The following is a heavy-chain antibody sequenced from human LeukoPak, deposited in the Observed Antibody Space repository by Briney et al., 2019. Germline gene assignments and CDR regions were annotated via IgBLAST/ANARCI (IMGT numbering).Heavy chain of an antibody. Sequence: PGGSLRLSCAASGFTVSSNYMSWVRQAPGKGLEWVSSISSSSSYIYYADSVKGRFTISRDNAKNSLYLQMNSLRAEDTAVYYCARGQSMIVVVSDAFDIWGQGTMVTVSS. D-gene: IGHD3-22*01. CDR2: ISSSSSYI. CDR3: ARGQSMIVVVSDAFDI. CDR1: GFTVSSNY. J-gene: IGHJ3*02. V-gene: IGHV3-21*01.